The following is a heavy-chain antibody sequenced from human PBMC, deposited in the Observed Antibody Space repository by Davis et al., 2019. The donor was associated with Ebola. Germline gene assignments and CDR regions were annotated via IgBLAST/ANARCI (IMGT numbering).Heavy chain of an antibody. CDR1: GFTFSSYA. J-gene: IGHJ6*02. D-gene: IGHD3-10*01. Sequence: GESLKISCAASGFTFSSYAMSWVRQAPGKGLEWVSVISGSGGSTYYAESVKGRFTISRDNSKNSLYLQMNSLRAEDTAVYYCASYGNYGPWYYGMDVWGQGTTVTVSS. V-gene: IGHV3-23*01. CDR3: ASYGNYGPWYYGMDV. CDR2: ISGSGGST.